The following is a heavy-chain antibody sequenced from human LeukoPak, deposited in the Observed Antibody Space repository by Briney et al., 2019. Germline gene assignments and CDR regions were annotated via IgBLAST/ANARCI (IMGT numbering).Heavy chain of an antibody. J-gene: IGHJ6*02. V-gene: IGHV3-43*01. CDR1: GLTFDDYT. CDR3: AKDILGDYYYGMDV. Sequence: GGSLRLSCAASGLTFDDYTMHWVRQAPGKGLEWVSLISWDGGSTYYADSVKGRFTISRDNSKNSLYLQMNSLRTEDTALYYCAKDILGDYYYGMDVWGQGTTVTVSS. CDR2: ISWDGGST.